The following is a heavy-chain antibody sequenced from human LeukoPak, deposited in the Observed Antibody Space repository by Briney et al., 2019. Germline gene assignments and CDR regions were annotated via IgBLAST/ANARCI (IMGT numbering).Heavy chain of an antibody. CDR2: IYYSGST. CDR3: ARGGGQWLFQYYFDY. J-gene: IGHJ4*02. D-gene: IGHD3-22*01. V-gene: IGHV4-31*03. CDR1: GGSISSGGYY. Sequence: SQTLSLTCTVSGGSISSGGYYWRWLRQHPGKGLEWIGYIYYSGSTYYNPSLKSRVTISVDTSKNQFSLKLSSVTAADTAVYYFARGGGQWLFQYYFDYWGQGTLVTVSS.